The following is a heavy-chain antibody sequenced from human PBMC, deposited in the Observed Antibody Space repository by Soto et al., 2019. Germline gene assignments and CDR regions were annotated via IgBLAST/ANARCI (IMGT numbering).Heavy chain of an antibody. Sequence: GASVKVSCKASGYTFTSYYIHWVRQAPLQVLEWMVIINPSCGSTSYAQKFQGRVTMTRDTPTSTVYMLLSSLRSEDTAVYYCARDVRLPWSWFGELGGGLEVRGQGSTVPVSS. J-gene: IGHJ6*01. CDR2: INPSCGST. D-gene: IGHD3-10*01. V-gene: IGHV1-46*01. CDR3: ARDVRLPWSWFGELGGGLEV. CDR1: GYTFTSYY.